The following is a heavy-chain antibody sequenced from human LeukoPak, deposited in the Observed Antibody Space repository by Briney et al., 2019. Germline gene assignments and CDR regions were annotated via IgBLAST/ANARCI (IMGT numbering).Heavy chain of an antibody. CDR1: GFTFSSYW. CDR3: AKKDGYCSSTSCLPNYYGMDV. Sequence: GGSLRLSCAASGFTFSSYWMSWVRQAPGKGLEWVAVISYDGSNKYYADSVKGRFTISRDNSKNTLYLQMNSLRAEDTAVYYCAKKDGYCSSTSCLPNYYGMDVWGQGTTVTVSS. CDR2: ISYDGSNK. J-gene: IGHJ6*02. V-gene: IGHV3-30*18. D-gene: IGHD2-2*01.